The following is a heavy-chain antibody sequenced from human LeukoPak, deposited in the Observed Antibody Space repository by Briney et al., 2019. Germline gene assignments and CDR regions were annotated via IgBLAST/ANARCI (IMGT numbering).Heavy chain of an antibody. CDR1: GYTFTNYG. Sequence: ASVKVSCKASGYTFTNYGISWVRQAPGQGLEWMGGIIPIFDSPNYAQKFQGRLTITADASTSTAYMELSSLISEDTAVYYCARPADKSTHRVYFDSWGQGTLVTVSS. V-gene: IGHV1-69*13. CDR2: IIPIFDSP. J-gene: IGHJ4*02. CDR3: ARPADKSTHRVYFDS. D-gene: IGHD3-10*01.